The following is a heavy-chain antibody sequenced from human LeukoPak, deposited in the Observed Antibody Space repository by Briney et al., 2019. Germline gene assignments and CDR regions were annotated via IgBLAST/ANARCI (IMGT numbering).Heavy chain of an antibody. CDR2: IIPIFGTA. CDR3: ARVKFGSGKYCSSTSCYYYYGMDV. Sequence: SVKVSCKASGYTFTSYAISWVRQAPGQGLEWMGGIIPIFGTANYAQKFQGRVTITADESTSTAYMELSSLRSEDTAVYYCARVKFGSGKYCSSTSCYYYYGMDVWGQGTTVTVSS. D-gene: IGHD2-2*01. CDR1: GYTFTSYA. V-gene: IGHV1-69*13. J-gene: IGHJ6*02.